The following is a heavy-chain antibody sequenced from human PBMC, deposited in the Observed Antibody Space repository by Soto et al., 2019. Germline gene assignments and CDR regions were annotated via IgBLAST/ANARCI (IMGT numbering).Heavy chain of an antibody. V-gene: IGHV6-1*01. D-gene: IGHD3-3*01. CDR2: TYYRSKWYN. CDR1: GDSVSSNSAA. Sequence: QTLSLTCAISGDSVSSNSAAWNWIRQSPSRGLEWLGRTYYRSKWYNDYAVSVKSRITINPDTSKNQFSLQLNSVTPEDTAVYYCARASKRITIFGVALLHYFDYWGQGTLVTVSS. CDR3: ARASKRITIFGVALLHYFDY. J-gene: IGHJ4*02.